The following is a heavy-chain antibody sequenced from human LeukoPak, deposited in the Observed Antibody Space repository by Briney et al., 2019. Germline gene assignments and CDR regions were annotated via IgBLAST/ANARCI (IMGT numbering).Heavy chain of an antibody. CDR3: ARGWLTWFNT. J-gene: IGHJ5*02. CDR2: MSRSGST. Sequence: PSETLSLACAVSGSSITGISDFYWGWIRQPPGKGLEWIGSMSRSGSTYYNPSLEGRVTISVDTSKNGFSLRLKSVTAADTAMYYCARGWLTWFNTWGQGTLVTVSS. CDR1: GSSITGISDFY. V-gene: IGHV4-38-2*01. D-gene: IGHD6-19*01.